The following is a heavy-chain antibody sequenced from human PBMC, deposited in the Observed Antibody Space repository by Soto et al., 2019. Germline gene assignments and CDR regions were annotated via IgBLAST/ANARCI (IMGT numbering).Heavy chain of an antibody. Sequence: ASVKVSCKASGYTFTSYGISWVRQAPGQGLEWMGWISAYNGNTNYAQKLQGRVTMTTDTSTSTAYMELRSLRSDDTAVYYCARGTPYSRGWYEYEYNWFDPWGQGTLVTVSS. CDR3: ARGTPYSRGWYEYEYNWFDP. V-gene: IGHV1-18*04. CDR1: GYTFTSYG. J-gene: IGHJ5*02. CDR2: ISAYNGNT. D-gene: IGHD6-19*01.